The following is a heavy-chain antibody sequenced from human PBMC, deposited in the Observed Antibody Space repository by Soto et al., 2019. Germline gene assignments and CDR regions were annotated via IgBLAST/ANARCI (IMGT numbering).Heavy chain of an antibody. Sequence: PSQTLSLTCALPGDSVSSNSAAWNWIRQSPSRGLEWLGRTYYRSKWYNDYAVSVKSRITINPDTSKNQFSLQLNSVTPEDTAVYYCARGAEEPFLDWFQLSHRYYFDYWGQGTLVTVSS. D-gene: IGHD3-3*01. J-gene: IGHJ4*02. CDR3: ARGAEEPFLDWFQLSHRYYFDY. V-gene: IGHV6-1*01. CDR2: TYYRSKWYN. CDR1: GDSVSSNSAA.